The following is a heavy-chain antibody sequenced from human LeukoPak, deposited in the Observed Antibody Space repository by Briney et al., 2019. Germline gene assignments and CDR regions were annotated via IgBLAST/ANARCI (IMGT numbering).Heavy chain of an antibody. CDR3: ARGAGYSSGPFDY. Sequence: GASVKVSCKASGYTFTGYYMHWVRQAPGQGLEWMGWINPNSGGTNYAQKFQGRVTMTRDTSISTAYMELSRLRSDDTAVYYCARGAGYSSGPFDYWGQGTLVTVSS. D-gene: IGHD6-19*01. V-gene: IGHV1-2*02. J-gene: IGHJ4*02. CDR2: INPNSGGT. CDR1: GYTFTGYY.